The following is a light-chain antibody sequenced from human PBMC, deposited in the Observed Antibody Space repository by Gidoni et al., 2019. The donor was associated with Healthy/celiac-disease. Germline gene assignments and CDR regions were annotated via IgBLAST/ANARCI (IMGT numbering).Light chain of an antibody. V-gene: IGLV1-44*01. Sequence: QSVLTQPPSASGTTGQRVTISCSGSSSNIGSNTVNLYQQLPGTAPKLLFYSNNQRPSGVPDRFSGSKSGTSASLAISGLQSEDEADYYCAAWDDSLNGWVFGGGTKLTVL. J-gene: IGLJ3*02. CDR1: SSNIGSNT. CDR3: AAWDDSLNGWV. CDR2: SNN.